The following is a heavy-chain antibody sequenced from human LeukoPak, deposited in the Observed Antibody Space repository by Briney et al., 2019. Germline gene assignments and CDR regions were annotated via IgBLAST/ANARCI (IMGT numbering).Heavy chain of an antibody. CDR2: IIPIFGTA. CDR3: ARILSSSWYEYFHH. D-gene: IGHD6-19*01. J-gene: IGHJ1*01. CDR1: GGTFSNYA. V-gene: IGHV1-69*13. Sequence: GASVKVSCEASGGTFSNYAISCVRQAPGQGLEWMGAIIPIFGTANYAQKFQGRVTITADESTSTAYMELSSLRSEDTAVYYCARILSSSWYEYFHHWGQGTLVTVSS.